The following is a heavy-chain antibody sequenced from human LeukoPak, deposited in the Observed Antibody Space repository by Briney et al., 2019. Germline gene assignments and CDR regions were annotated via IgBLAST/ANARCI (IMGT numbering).Heavy chain of an antibody. J-gene: IGHJ4*02. Sequence: PSETLSLTCTVSGGSISSYYWSWVRQPPRKGLEWIGYIYYSGSTNYNPSLKSRVTISVDTSKNQVSLNLRTVTAADTAMYYCARGRDNLDYWGQGIHVTVSS. CDR2: IYYSGST. CDR1: GGSISSYY. V-gene: IGHV4-59*01. D-gene: IGHD5-24*01. CDR3: ARGRDNLDY.